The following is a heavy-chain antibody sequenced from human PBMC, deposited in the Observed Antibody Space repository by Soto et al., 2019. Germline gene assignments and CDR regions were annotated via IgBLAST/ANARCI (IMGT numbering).Heavy chain of an antibody. CDR3: ARGEVGATRGRLAGY. J-gene: IGHJ4*02. V-gene: IGHV3-30-3*01. CDR2: ISYDGSNK. CDR1: GFTFSGYA. Sequence: QVQLVESGGGVVQPGRSLRLSCAASGFTFSGYAMHWVRQAPGKGLEWVAVISYDGSNKYYADSVKGRFTISRDNSKNTLYLQMNSLRAEDTAVYYCARGEVGATRGRLAGYWGQGTLVTVSS. D-gene: IGHD1-26*01.